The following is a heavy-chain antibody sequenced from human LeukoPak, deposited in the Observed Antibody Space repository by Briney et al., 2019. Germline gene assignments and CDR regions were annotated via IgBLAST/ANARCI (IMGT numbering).Heavy chain of an antibody. CDR2: IIPIFGTA. J-gene: IGHJ4*02. Sequence: SVKVSCTASGGTFSNYAINWVRQAPGQGLEWMGGIIPIFGTANYAQKLQGRVTIIADKSTSTVYMELNSLKSEDAAVYYCARGWDYDSGGRPTAYVYWGQGTLVTVSS. V-gene: IGHV1-69*06. CDR3: ARGWDYDSGGRPTAYVY. CDR1: GGTFSNYA. D-gene: IGHD3-22*01.